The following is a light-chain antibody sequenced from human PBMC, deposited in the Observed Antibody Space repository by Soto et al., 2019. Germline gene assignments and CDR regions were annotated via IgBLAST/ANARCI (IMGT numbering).Light chain of an antibody. V-gene: IGLV1-44*01. CDR3: ESWDDSPSGLVL. CDR1: GSNIGSNS. Sequence: QSVLTQPPSASGTPGQSVTISCSGSGSNIGSNSVSWYQQVPGTAPKLLIYGDNRRPSGVPDRFTGSKSGTSASLAISGLQSKDEADYYCESWDDSPSGLVLFGGGTKLTVL. CDR2: GDN. J-gene: IGLJ2*01.